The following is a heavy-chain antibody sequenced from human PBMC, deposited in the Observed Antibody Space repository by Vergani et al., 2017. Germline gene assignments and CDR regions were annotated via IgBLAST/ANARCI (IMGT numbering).Heavy chain of an antibody. V-gene: IGHV4-61*02. CDR3: ARGSCLCGSCYKPIFGY. D-gene: IGHD3-16*01. CDR2: NHTSGSP. CDR1: GGSINRHNYY. Sequence: QVQLQESGPGLVKPSQTLSLTCTVPGGSINRHNYYWSWIRQPAGKGLEWIGRNHTSGSPNYNPTLKSRVTMSEDPSKNQLSMNLTSAAAADTAVYFCARGSCLCGSCYKPIFGYWGQGILVTVSS. J-gene: IGHJ4*03.